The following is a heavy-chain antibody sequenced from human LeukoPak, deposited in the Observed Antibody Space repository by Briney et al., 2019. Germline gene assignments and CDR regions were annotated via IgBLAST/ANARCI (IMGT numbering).Heavy chain of an antibody. CDR3: AREGEGDSTIFGVVITAPRYYYYYMDV. V-gene: IGHV4-4*07. CDR2: IYTSGST. J-gene: IGHJ6*03. Sequence: PSETLSLTCTVSGGSISSYYWSWIRQPAGKGLEWIGRIYTSGSTNYNPSLKSRVTISVDTSKNQFSLKLSSVTAADTAVYYYAREGEGDSTIFGVVITAPRYYYYYMDVWGKGTTVTVSS. D-gene: IGHD3-3*01. CDR1: GGSISSYY.